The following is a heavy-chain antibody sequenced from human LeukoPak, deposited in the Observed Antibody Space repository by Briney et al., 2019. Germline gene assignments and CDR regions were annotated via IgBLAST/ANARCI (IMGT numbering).Heavy chain of an antibody. V-gene: IGHV3-7*01. CDR2: IKQDGSEK. CDR3: ARRSGYDFFDY. Sequence: GGSLRLSCAASGFTFSNYWMTWVRQGPGKGLERVANIKQDGSEKYYVDSVKGRFTISRDDAKNSLYLQMNSLRAEDTAVYYCARRSGYDFFDYWGQGTLVTVSS. CDR1: GFTFSNYW. D-gene: IGHD5-12*01. J-gene: IGHJ4*02.